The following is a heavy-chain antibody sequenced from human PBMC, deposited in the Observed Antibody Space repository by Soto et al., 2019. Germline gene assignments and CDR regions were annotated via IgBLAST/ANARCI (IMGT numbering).Heavy chain of an antibody. Sequence: EVQLVESGGGLVQPGGSLRLSCAGSGFTFSNYWMHWVRQAPGKGLEWVSRIDHDGPTDYADSVRGRFTISRDNAENTVYLQMNRLRPEDKAVYYCVRDSHGDYWGQGTLVTVSS. V-gene: IGHV3-74*01. CDR2: IDHDGPT. CDR1: GFTFSNYW. J-gene: IGHJ4*02. CDR3: VRDSHGDY.